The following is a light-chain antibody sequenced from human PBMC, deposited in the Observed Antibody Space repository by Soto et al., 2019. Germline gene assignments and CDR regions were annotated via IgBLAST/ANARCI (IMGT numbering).Light chain of an antibody. J-gene: IGKJ4*01. CDR2: FAS. CDR1: QSASNN. CDR3: QHYDEWPLT. Sequence: EIVMTQSPATLSVSPGERATLSCRASQSASNNLAWYQQKPGQAPRLLIYFASTRATGIPARFSGSGSGTQFTLTITSLQSEDVAVYYCQHYDEWPLTFGGGTKVETK. V-gene: IGKV3-15*01.